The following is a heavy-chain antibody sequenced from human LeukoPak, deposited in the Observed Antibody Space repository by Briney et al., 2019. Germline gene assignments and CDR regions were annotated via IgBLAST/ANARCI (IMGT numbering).Heavy chain of an antibody. D-gene: IGHD3-16*01. CDR2: IYATGGT. CDR3: AKDVGEYYFTYWSGCFDH. Sequence: GGSLRLSCAVSGFTVSSNYMSWVRQNPGKGLEWVSIIYATGGTYYADSVKGRFTISRDNSKNTLDLEMNSLRAEDTAVYYCAKDVGEYYFTYWSGCFDHWGQGTLVTVSS. CDR1: GFTVSSNY. V-gene: IGHV3-53*01. J-gene: IGHJ4*02.